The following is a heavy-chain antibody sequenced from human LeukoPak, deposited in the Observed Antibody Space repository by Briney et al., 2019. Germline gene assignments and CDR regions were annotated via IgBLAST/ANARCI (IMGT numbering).Heavy chain of an antibody. CDR2: INDSGST. J-gene: IGHJ4*02. CDR1: GGSFSGYY. CDR3: AGTTRYGDHHGYFDY. Sequence: SETLSLTCAVYGGSFSGYYWSWIRQPPGKGLEWIGEINDSGSTNYNPSLKSRVTISVDTSKNQFSLKLSSVTAADTAVYYCAGTTRYGDHHGYFDYWGQGTLVTVSS. D-gene: IGHD4-17*01. V-gene: IGHV4-34*01.